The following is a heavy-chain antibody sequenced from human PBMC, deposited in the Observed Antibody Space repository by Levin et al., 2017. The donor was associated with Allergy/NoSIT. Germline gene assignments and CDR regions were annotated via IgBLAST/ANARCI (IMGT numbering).Heavy chain of an antibody. D-gene: IGHD2-8*02. CDR1: GYSFSDYY. V-gene: IGHV1-2*02. CDR3: ARDKSYRDTGGSYDS. CDR2: INPNSGGT. J-gene: IGHJ5*01. Sequence: GESLKISCKASGYSFSDYYIHWVRQAPGQGLEWMGRINPNSGGTNYAQTFQGRVTMTRDTSTCSAYMALSRLTSDDTAVYYCARDKSYRDTGGSYDSWGQGTLVTVSS.